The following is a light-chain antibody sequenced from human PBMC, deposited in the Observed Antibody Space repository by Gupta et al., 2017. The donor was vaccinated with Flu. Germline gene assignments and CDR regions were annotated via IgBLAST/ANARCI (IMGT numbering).Light chain of an antibody. V-gene: IGLV1-44*01. Sequence: SSFNIGSNTVTWYQQLPGTAPKLLIYANDQRPSGVPDRFSGSKSGTSASLAISGPQSEDEADYFCAAWDDTLNGVVFGGGTKLTVL. CDR2: AND. J-gene: IGLJ2*01. CDR1: SFNIGSNT. CDR3: AAWDDTLNGVV.